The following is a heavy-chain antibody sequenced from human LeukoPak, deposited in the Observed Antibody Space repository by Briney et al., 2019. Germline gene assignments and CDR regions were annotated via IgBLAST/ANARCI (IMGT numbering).Heavy chain of an antibody. CDR1: GFTFSGYW. D-gene: IGHD3-16*01. Sequence: GGSLRLSCAASGFTFSGYWMGWVRQAPGKGLEWVATIKKDGSEKNYVDSVKGRFTVSRDNAKNSLYLQINSLGVEDTAVYYCARVGGGRAFDYWGQGTPVTVSS. CDR3: ARVGGGRAFDY. V-gene: IGHV3-7*03. CDR2: IKKDGSEK. J-gene: IGHJ4*02.